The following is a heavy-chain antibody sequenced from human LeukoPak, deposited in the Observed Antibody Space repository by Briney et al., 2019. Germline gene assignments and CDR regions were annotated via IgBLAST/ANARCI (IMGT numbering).Heavy chain of an antibody. CDR1: GFIFSGYA. D-gene: IGHD3-22*01. J-gene: IGHJ5*02. CDR2: IRGGGADI. CDR3: ARGIRENYYDSSGYYTSDWFDP. V-gene: IGHV3-21*04. Sequence: GGSLRLSCAASGFIFSGYAMSWVRQAPGKGLEWVSSIRGGGADIYYADSVKGRFTISRDNAKNSLYLQMNSLRAEDTAVYYCARGIRENYYDSSGYYTSDWFDPWGQGTLVTVSS.